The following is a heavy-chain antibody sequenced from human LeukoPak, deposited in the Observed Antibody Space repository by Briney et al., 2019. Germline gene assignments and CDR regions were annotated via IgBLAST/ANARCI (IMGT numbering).Heavy chain of an antibody. CDR3: AKRGSTRTFDY. D-gene: IGHD6-13*01. CDR2: ISYDGNNK. V-gene: IGHV3-30-3*01. CDR1: GFNFGSYS. Sequence: PGRSLRLSCAASGFNFGSYSMHWVRQAPGKGLEWVAVISYDGNNKYYADSVKGRFTISRDNSKNTLYLQMSSLRAEDTAVYYCAKRGSTRTFDYWGQGTLVTVSS. J-gene: IGHJ4*02.